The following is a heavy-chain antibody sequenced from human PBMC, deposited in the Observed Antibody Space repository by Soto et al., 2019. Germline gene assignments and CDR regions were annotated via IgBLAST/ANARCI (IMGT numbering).Heavy chain of an antibody. D-gene: IGHD5-12*01. Sequence: GGSLRLSCATSGFTFSGYAMTWVRQAPGKGLNWVSAITSGGDTFFADSVKGRFTISRDHSKNTLYLQMNSLRAEDTAVYYCAKTLYPRVYSGYDFRGAFDIWGQGAMVTVSS. CDR2: ITSGGDT. CDR1: GFTFSGYA. CDR3: AKTLYPRVYSGYDFRGAFDI. V-gene: IGHV3-23*01. J-gene: IGHJ3*02.